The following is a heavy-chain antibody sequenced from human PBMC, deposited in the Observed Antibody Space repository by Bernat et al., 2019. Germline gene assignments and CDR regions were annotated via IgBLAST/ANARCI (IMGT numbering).Heavy chain of an antibody. V-gene: IGHV1-46*01. D-gene: IGHD6-19*01. CDR2: INPSDGYT. J-gene: IGHJ3*02. Sequence: QVQLVQSGAEVKKPGASVKVSCKASGYTFTTYYMHWVRQAPGQGLEWMGLINPSDGYTAYAQKFQGRVTMTRDTSTSTAYMELTSLRSEDAAVYYCATESVAVWGAFDIWGQGTVVTVSS. CDR1: GYTFTTYY. CDR3: ATESVAVWGAFDI.